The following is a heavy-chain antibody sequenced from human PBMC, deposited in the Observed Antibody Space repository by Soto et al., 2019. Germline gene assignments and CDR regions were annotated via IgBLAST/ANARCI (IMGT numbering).Heavy chain of an antibody. CDR1: GFTFSSYG. CDR3: ARDILFGDSYFDY. D-gene: IGHD3-10*01. V-gene: IGHV3-33*01. CDR2: IWYDGSNK. J-gene: IGHJ4*02. Sequence: QVQLVESGGGVVQPGRSLRLSCAASGFTFSSYGMHWVRQAPGKGLEWVAVIWYDGSNKYYADSVKGRFTISRDNSKNTLYLQMNSLRAEDTAVYYCARDILFGDSYFDYWGQGTLVTGSS.